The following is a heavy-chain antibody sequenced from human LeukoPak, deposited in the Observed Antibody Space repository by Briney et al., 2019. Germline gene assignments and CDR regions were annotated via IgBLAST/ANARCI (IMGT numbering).Heavy chain of an antibody. CDR2: ISGSGGST. CDR1: GFTFSSYA. CDR3: ARDATSEHFFDY. Sequence: GGSLRLSCAASGFTFSSYAMSWVRQAPGKGLEWVSAISGSGGSTYYADSVKGRFTISRDNSKNSLYLQMNSLRAEDTAVYYCARDATSEHFFDYWGQGTLVTVSS. V-gene: IGHV3-23*01. J-gene: IGHJ4*02. D-gene: IGHD1-26*01.